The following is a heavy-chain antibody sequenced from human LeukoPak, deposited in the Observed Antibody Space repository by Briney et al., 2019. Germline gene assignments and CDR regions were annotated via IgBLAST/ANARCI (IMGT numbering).Heavy chain of an antibody. CDR2: IRYDGSNK. V-gene: IGHV3-30*02. Sequence: GGSRRLSCAASGFTFSSYGMHWVRQAPGKEQEWVAFIRYDGSNKYYAHSVKGRFTISRDNSKNTLYLQMNSLRAEDTAVYYCAKDPTDEYYDFWSGPKDWGQGTLVTVSS. D-gene: IGHD3-3*01. CDR3: AKDPTDEYYDFWSGPKD. J-gene: IGHJ4*02. CDR1: GFTFSSYG.